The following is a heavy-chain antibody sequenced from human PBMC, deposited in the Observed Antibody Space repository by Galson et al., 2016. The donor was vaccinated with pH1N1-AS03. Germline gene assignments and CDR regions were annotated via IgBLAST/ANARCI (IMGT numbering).Heavy chain of an antibody. CDR3: ATGLYCTSTSCSHRGWFDP. J-gene: IGHJ5*02. CDR2: IIPMFTIT. Sequence: SVKVSCKASEGTFSNYAISWVRQAPGQGLEWMGRIIPMFTITNYAEIFQGRVTITADKSRSIAYMELNSLRSDDTAVYYCATGLYCTSTSCSHRGWFDPWGQGTLVTVS. D-gene: IGHD2-2*01. V-gene: IGHV1-69*04. CDR1: EGTFSNYA.